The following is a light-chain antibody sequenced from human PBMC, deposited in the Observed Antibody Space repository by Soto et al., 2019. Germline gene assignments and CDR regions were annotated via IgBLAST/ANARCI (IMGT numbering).Light chain of an antibody. CDR3: QQYDSSTYT. CDR2: GAS. Sequence: EIVLTQSPGTLSLSPGERATLSCRASQSVSSSYLAWYQQKPGQAPRLLIYGASSRATGIPDRFSGSGSGTGFTLTISRLEAEDFAVYCCQQYDSSTYTFGQGTKLEIK. J-gene: IGKJ2*01. V-gene: IGKV3-20*01. CDR1: QSVSSSY.